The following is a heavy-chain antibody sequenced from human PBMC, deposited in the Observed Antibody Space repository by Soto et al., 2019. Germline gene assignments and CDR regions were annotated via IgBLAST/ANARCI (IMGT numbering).Heavy chain of an antibody. Sequence: QVQLVQSGAEVKKPGASVKVSCKASGYTFTGYYMHWVRQAPGQGLEWMGWINPNSGGTNYAQKFQGRVTITADESTSTAYMELSSLRSEDTAVYYCARGKISSWYVWFDPWGQGTLVTVSS. CDR2: INPNSGGT. CDR1: GYTFTGYY. CDR3: ARGKISSWYVWFDP. D-gene: IGHD6-13*01. V-gene: IGHV1-2*02. J-gene: IGHJ5*02.